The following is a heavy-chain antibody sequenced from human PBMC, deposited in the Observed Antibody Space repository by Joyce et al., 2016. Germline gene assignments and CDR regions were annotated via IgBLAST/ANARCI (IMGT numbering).Heavy chain of an antibody. J-gene: IGHJ3*02. Sequence: QVQLVQSGAEVKKPGASVKVSCKASGYTFTSYGITWVRQAPGQGVEWMGLISAYNGNTNYAQKIQGRVTMTTDTSTSTVYMELRSLTSDDTAVYYCARGPHITMIVVVIDAFDIWGQGTMVTVSS. CDR3: ARGPHITMIVVVIDAFDI. CDR1: GYTFTSYG. D-gene: IGHD3-22*01. CDR2: ISAYNGNT. V-gene: IGHV1-18*01.